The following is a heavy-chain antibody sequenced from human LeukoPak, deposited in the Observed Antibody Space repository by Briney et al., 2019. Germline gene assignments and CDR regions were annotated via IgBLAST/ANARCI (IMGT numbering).Heavy chain of an antibody. Sequence: GASVKVSCKASGYTFITYGISWVRQAPGQGLEWMGWISAYNGNTNYTQKLQGKVTMTTDTSTSTAYMELRSLRSDDTAVYYCARDGSGGDRGFDYWGQGTLVTVSS. CDR3: ARDGSGGDRGFDY. CDR2: ISAYNGNT. CDR1: GYTFITYG. D-gene: IGHD2-21*02. J-gene: IGHJ4*02. V-gene: IGHV1-18*01.